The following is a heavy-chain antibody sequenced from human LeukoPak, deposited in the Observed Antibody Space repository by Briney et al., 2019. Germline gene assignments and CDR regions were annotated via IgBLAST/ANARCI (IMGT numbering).Heavy chain of an antibody. CDR1: GFTFDDYA. CDR2: ISWNSGSI. J-gene: IGHJ6*03. CDR3: AKDTAPTPYYDFWSGYYPTYYYYYMDV. V-gene: IGHV3-9*01. D-gene: IGHD3-3*01. Sequence: PGGSLRLSCAASGFTFDDYAMHWVRQAPGKGLAWVSGISWNSGSIGYADSVKGRFTISRDNAKNSLYLQMNSLRAEDTALYYCAKDTAPTPYYDFWSGYYPTYYYYYMDVWGKGTTVTVSS.